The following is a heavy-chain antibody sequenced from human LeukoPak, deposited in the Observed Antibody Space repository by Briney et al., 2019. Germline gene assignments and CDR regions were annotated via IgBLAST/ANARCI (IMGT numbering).Heavy chain of an antibody. CDR1: GGSFSGYY. CDR2: INHSGST. Sequence: KPSETLSLTCAVYGGSFSGYYWSWIRQPPGKGLEWIGEINHSGSTNYNPSLKSRVTISVDTSKNQFSLKLSSVTAADTAVYHCARADIVVVPAAMFYYYGMDVWGQGTTVTVSS. J-gene: IGHJ6*02. V-gene: IGHV4-34*01. CDR3: ARADIVVVPAAMFYYYGMDV. D-gene: IGHD2-2*01.